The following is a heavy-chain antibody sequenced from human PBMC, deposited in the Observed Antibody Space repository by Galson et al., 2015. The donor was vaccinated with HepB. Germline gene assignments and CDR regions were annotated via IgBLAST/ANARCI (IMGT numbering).Heavy chain of an antibody. CDR1: GFTASNYA. V-gene: IGHV3-23*01. CDR2: ISGSCATT. Sequence: SLRLSCAASGFTASNYAMNWVRQAPGKGLEWVSAISGSCATTSYADSVKVRFTISRDNSNNTLFLQMNSLRAEDTAIYYCAKVQHGGSGYYYFGMDGWGQGTAVTVS. J-gene: IGHJ6*02. CDR3: AKVQHGGSGYYYFGMDG. D-gene: IGHD3-16*01.